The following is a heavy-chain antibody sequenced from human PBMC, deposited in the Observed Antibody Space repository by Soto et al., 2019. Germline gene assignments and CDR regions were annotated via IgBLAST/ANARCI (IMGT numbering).Heavy chain of an antibody. Sequence: GASVKVSCKASGYTFTSYDMNWVRQAPGQRLEWMGWINAGNGNTKYSQKFQDRVTITADSSTSTAYMELSSLRFDDTAVYFCATEKYGAGRVGVYFWGQGTQVTVSS. V-gene: IGHV1-3*01. CDR1: GYTFTSYD. J-gene: IGHJ4*02. CDR2: INAGNGNT. D-gene: IGHD1-26*01. CDR3: ATEKYGAGRVGVYF.